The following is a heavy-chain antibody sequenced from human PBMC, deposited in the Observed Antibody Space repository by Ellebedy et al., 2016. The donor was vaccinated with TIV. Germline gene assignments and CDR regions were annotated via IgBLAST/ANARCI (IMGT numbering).Heavy chain of an antibody. CDR3: ARAPSMDPHSDV. Sequence: AASVKVSCKASGYTFTTYYIHWVRQAPGQGLEWMGIINPNVATTSYAQKFQGRVTLTSDTSTRTVYMELSSLRSEDTAVYYCARAPSMDPHSDVWGQGTTVTVSS. CDR1: GYTFTTYY. D-gene: IGHD1-26*01. V-gene: IGHV1-46*01. J-gene: IGHJ6*02. CDR2: INPNVATT.